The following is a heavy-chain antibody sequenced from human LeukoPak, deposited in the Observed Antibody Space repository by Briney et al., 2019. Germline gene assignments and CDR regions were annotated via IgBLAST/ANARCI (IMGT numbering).Heavy chain of an antibody. J-gene: IGHJ4*02. CDR1: GFIFSNYA. D-gene: IGHD3-9*01. V-gene: IGHV3-23*01. CDR2: IVGSGANT. CDR3: AKWGDYDVLTGYYDPDN. Sequence: GASLRLSCAASGFIFSNYAMSWARQAPGKGLKWVSAIVGSGANTYYADSVKGRFTISRDNPRNTLYLQMNSLRAEDTAVYYCAKWGDYDVLTGYYDPDNWGQGTLVTVSS.